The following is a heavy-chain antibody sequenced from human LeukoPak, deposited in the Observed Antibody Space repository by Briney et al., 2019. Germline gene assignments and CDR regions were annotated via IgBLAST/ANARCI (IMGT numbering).Heavy chain of an antibody. J-gene: IGHJ4*02. CDR1: GGSISSSSYY. CDR3: ARRPYTSGWYYYFDY. CDR2: IYYSGST. D-gene: IGHD6-19*01. V-gene: IGHV4-39*01. Sequence: SETLSLTCTVSGGSISSSSYYWGWIRQPPGKGLEWIGSIYYSGSTYYNPSLKSRVTISVDTSKNQFSLRLSSVTAAHTAVYYCARRPYTSGWYYYFDYWGQGTLVTVSS.